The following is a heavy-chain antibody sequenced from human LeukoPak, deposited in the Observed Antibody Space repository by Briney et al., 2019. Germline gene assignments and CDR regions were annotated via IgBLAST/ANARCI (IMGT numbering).Heavy chain of an antibody. CDR2: IYSGGGT. D-gene: IGHD2-2*01. Sequence: GGSLRLSCAASGFTVSDNYMSWVRQAPGKGLEWVSVIYSGGGTYYSHSVKGRFTISRDNSKNTLYLQMNSLRAEDTAVYYCAPLGYCSSTSCYGGIDYWGQGTLVTVSS. V-gene: IGHV3-53*01. CDR3: APLGYCSSTSCYGGIDY. J-gene: IGHJ4*02. CDR1: GFTVSDNY.